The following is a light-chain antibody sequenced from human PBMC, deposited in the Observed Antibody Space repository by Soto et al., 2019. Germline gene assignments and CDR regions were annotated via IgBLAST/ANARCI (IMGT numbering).Light chain of an antibody. V-gene: IGKV1-9*01. CDR1: QGINSY. J-gene: IGKJ4*01. CDR3: QQLNSYPS. Sequence: IQLTQSPSSLSASVGDRVTITCRASQGINSYLAWYQQAPGKAPKLLIYGASTLQRGVPSRFSGSGSGTDFTLTISSLQPEDFATYYCQQLNSYPSFGGGTKVDNK. CDR2: GAS.